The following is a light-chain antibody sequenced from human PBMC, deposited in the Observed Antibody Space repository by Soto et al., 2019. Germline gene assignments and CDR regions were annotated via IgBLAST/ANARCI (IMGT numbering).Light chain of an antibody. Sequence: QSALTQPPSASGSPGQSVTISCTGTSSDVGGYNYVSWYQQHPGKAPKLMIYEVSKRPSGVPDRFSGSKSGNTASLTVSGLQAEDEADYYCSSYAGSNVVFGGGTKRPS. CDR2: EVS. CDR3: SSYAGSNVV. V-gene: IGLV2-8*01. J-gene: IGLJ2*01. CDR1: SSDVGGYNY.